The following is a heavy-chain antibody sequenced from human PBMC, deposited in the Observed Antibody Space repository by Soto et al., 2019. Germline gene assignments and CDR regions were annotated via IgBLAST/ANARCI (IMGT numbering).Heavy chain of an antibody. CDR1: GYTFNTYY. D-gene: IGHD2-21*01. Sequence: ASVKVSCKPSGYTFNTYYLHWLRQAPGQGLEWMGIIHPSGGGSTYAQKFLGRVTMTRDTSTSTVFMELSSLRSADTAVYYCARGGHIAVVSDSFDYWGQGSLVTVSS. J-gene: IGHJ4*02. CDR2: IHPSGGGS. V-gene: IGHV1-46*02. CDR3: ARGGHIAVVSDSFDY.